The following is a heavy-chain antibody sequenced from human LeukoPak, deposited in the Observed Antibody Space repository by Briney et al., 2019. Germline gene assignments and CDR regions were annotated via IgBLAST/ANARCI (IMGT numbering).Heavy chain of an antibody. CDR2: MYYSGST. J-gene: IGHJ4*02. CDR3: ARLGVNSYGLV. CDR1: GGSFSSSSYY. D-gene: IGHD5-18*01. V-gene: IGHV4-39*07. Sequence: SETLSLTCTVSGGSFSSSSYYWGWIRQPPGKGLEWIGSMYYSGSTYYNASLRSRVTISVDTSKNQFSLKLSSVTAADTAVYYCARLGVNSYGLVWGQGTLVTVSS.